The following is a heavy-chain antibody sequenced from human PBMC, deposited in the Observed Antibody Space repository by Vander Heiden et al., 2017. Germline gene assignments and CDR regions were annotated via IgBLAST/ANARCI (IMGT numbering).Heavy chain of an antibody. V-gene: IGHV3-23*01. Sequence: EVQLLESGGGLVQPGGSLRLSCAASGFTLSSLAMSWVRQAPGKGLEWVSAISGSGGSTYYADSVKGRFTISRDNSKNTLYLQMNSLRAEDTAVYYCAKDPPGVTAMVPLDYFDYWGQGTLVTVSS. CDR1: GFTLSSLA. CDR2: ISGSGGST. J-gene: IGHJ4*02. D-gene: IGHD5-18*01. CDR3: AKDPPGVTAMVPLDYFDY.